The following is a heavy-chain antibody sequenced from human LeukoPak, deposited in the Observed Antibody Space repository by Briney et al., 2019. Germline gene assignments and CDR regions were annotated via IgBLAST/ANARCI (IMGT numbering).Heavy chain of an antibody. CDR3: AKSGRIFGVVIIDY. V-gene: IGHV3-23*01. CDR2: ISGSGGST. Sequence: GGSLRLSXAASGFTFSSYAMSWVRQAPGKGLEWVSAISGSGGSTYYADSVKGRFTISRDNSKNTLYLQMNSLRAEDTAVYYCAKSGRIFGVVIIDYWGQGTLVTVSS. J-gene: IGHJ4*02. D-gene: IGHD3-3*01. CDR1: GFTFSSYA.